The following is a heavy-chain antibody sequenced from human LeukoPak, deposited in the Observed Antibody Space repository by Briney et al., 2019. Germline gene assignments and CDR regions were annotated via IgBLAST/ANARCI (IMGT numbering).Heavy chain of an antibody. CDR2: MSARGGST. CDR3: AKDPYVWGSYPNWFDP. V-gene: IGHV3-23*01. D-gene: IGHD3-16*01. CDR1: GFTFSSYA. J-gene: IGHJ5*02. Sequence: GGSLRLSCAASGFTFSSYAMTWVRQAPGKGLEWVSTMSARGGSTYYADSVKGRFTISRDNSKNTLFLQMNTLRAEDTAVYFCAKDPYVWGSYPNWFDPWGPGTLVTVSS.